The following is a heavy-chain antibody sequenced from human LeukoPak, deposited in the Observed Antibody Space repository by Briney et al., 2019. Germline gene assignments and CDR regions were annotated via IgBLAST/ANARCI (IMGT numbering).Heavy chain of an antibody. CDR1: GGTFSSYA. CDR3: ARWGGYCSGGSCYFDC. J-gene: IGHJ4*02. V-gene: IGHV1-69*05. CDR2: IIPIFGTA. D-gene: IGHD2-15*01. Sequence: SVKVSCKASGGTFSSYAISWVRQAPGQGLEWMGGIIPIFGTANYAQKFQGRVTITTDESTSTAYMELSSLRSEDTAVYYCARWGGYCSGGSCYFDCWGQGTLVTVSS.